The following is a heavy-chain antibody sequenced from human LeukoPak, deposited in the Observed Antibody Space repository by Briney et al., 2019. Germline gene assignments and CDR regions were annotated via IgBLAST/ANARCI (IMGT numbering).Heavy chain of an antibody. Sequence: GSLRLSCAASGFTFSSYWMSWVRQPPGKGLEWIGEINHSGSTNYNPSLKSRVTISVDTSKNQFSLKLSSVTAADTAVYYCARVSDILTAFDYWGQGTLVTVSS. CDR3: ARVSDILTAFDY. D-gene: IGHD3-9*01. CDR1: GFTFSSYW. V-gene: IGHV4-34*01. CDR2: INHSGST. J-gene: IGHJ4*02.